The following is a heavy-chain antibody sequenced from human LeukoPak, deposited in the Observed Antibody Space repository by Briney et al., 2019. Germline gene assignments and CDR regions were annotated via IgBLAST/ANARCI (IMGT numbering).Heavy chain of an antibody. D-gene: IGHD2-15*01. CDR3: GKGLAYAYPYSGNMDV. Sequence: GGSLRLSCAASGFTFSNHGMHWVRQAPGKGLEWGAFIRYDGTDKYYADSVKGRFTISRDNSENTVSLQLNSLRAEDTAVYYCGKGLAYAYPYSGNMDVWGKGTTVTISS. CDR1: GFTFSNHG. CDR2: IRYDGTDK. J-gene: IGHJ6*03. V-gene: IGHV3-30*02.